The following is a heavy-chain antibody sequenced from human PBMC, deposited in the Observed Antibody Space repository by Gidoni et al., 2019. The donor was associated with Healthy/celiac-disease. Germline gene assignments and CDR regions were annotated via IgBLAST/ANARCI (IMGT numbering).Heavy chain of an antibody. CDR3: ARDHGSSGYYFFAFDI. Sequence: QVQLVESGGGVVQPGRSLTLSCAASGSTFSSYAMHWVRQAPGKGLEWVAVISYDGSNKYDADSVKGRFTISRDNSKNTLYLQMNSLRAEDTAVYYCARDHGSSGYYFFAFDIWGQGTMVTVSS. CDR1: GSTFSSYA. J-gene: IGHJ3*02. V-gene: IGHV3-30*04. D-gene: IGHD3-22*01. CDR2: ISYDGSNK.